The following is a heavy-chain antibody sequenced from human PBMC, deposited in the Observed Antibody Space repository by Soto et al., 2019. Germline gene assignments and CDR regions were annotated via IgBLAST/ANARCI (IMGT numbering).Heavy chain of an antibody. CDR1: GGSISSYY. Sequence: QVQLQESGPGLVKPSETLSLTCTVSGGSISSYYWSWIRQPPGKGLEWIGYIYYSGSTNYNPSLKSRVTISVDTSKNQFSLKLSSVTAADTAVYYCARGGVKYYYDSSGYLRDFQHWGQGTLVTVSS. V-gene: IGHV4-59*01. CDR3: ARGGVKYYYDSSGYLRDFQH. CDR2: IYYSGST. D-gene: IGHD3-22*01. J-gene: IGHJ1*01.